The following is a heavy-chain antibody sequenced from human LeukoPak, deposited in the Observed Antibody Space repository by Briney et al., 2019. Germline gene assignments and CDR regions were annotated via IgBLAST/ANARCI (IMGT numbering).Heavy chain of an antibody. J-gene: IGHJ4*02. CDR3: AKGESSSWYD. V-gene: IGHV3-74*01. CDR1: GFTFSSYR. Sequence: GGSLRLSCAASGFTFSSYRMHWVRQGPGKGLVWVSGMNSDGSSTVYADSVKGRFTISRDNAKNTLYLQMNSLRVEDTAVYYCAKGESSSWYDWGQGILVTVPS. CDR2: MNSDGSST. D-gene: IGHD6-13*01.